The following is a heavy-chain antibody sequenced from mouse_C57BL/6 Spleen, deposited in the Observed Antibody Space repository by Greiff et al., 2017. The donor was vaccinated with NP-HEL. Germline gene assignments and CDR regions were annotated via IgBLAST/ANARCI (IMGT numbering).Heavy chain of an antibody. J-gene: IGHJ3*01. D-gene: IGHD4-1*01. CDR1: GYTFTSYW. V-gene: IGHV1-74*01. CDR3: AINGDKGAY. CDR2: IHPSDSDT. Sequence: QVHVKQPGAELVKPGASVKVSCKASGYTFTSYWMHWVKQRPGQGLEWIGRIHPSDSDTNYNQKFKGKATLTVDKSSSTAYMQLSSLTSEDSAVYYCAINGDKGAYWGQGTLVTVSA.